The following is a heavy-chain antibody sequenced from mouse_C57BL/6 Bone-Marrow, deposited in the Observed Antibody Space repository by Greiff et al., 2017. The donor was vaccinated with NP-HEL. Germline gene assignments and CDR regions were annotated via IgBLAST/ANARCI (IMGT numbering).Heavy chain of an antibody. CDR3: ARKGVLAWFAY. CDR1: GYTFTSYG. V-gene: IGHV1-81*01. J-gene: IGHJ3*01. CDR2: IYPRSGNT. Sequence: QVQLQQSGAELARPGASVKLSCKASGYTFTSYGISWVKQRPGQGLEWIGEIYPRSGNTYYNEKFKGKATLTADKSSSTAYMELRSLTSEESAVYFCARKGVLAWFAYWGQGTLVTVSA.